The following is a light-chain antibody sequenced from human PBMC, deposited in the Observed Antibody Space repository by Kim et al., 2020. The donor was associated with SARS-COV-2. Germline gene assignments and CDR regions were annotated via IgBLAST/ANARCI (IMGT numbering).Light chain of an antibody. Sequence: ASVGDRVTHTCQASQDISCYLKLYQQRPGKAPKLLIFDTSKLEPGVPSRFSGSGSGTEFNLIINSLQPEDFATYFCQQFESLHLTFGGGTKVDIK. CDR1: QDISCY. CDR3: QQFESLHLT. CDR2: DTS. J-gene: IGKJ4*01. V-gene: IGKV1-33*01.